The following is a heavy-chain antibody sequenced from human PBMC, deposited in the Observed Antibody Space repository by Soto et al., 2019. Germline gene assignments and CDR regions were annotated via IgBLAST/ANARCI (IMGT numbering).Heavy chain of an antibody. D-gene: IGHD2-15*01. V-gene: IGHV3-21*01. CDR2: ISSGGSYI. Sequence: EVQLVESGGGLVKPGESLRLFCAASGFTFSTYSMNWVRQAPGKGLEWVSAISSGGSYIYYTDSLKGRFIISRDNTKNSLYLQMNSLRVEDTAVYYCARGRGPSCSGGSCYSEFDYWGQGILVTVSS. CDR3: ARGRGPSCSGGSCYSEFDY. CDR1: GFTFSTYS. J-gene: IGHJ4*02.